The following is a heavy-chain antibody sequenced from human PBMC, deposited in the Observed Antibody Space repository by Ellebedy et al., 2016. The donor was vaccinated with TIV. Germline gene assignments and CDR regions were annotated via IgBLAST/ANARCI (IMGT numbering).Heavy chain of an antibody. CDR1: GGSLTSTYYY. V-gene: IGHV4-39*01. CDR2: INYSGDT. J-gene: IGHJ4*02. CDR3: ARHTTGYEPEHFDY. Sequence: MPSETLSLTCTVSGGSLTSTYYYWGWIRQPPGKGLEWIGSINYSGDTYYNPSLKSRLTISVDTSKNQFSLQLSSVTAADTAVYYCARHTTGYEPEHFDYWGQGTLVTVSS. D-gene: IGHD3-9*01.